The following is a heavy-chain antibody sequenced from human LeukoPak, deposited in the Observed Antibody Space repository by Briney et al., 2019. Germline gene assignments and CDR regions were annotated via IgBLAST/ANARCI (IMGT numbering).Heavy chain of an antibody. V-gene: IGHV4-39*07. CDR1: GDSLRTTTYY. CDR2: LYHSGTI. CDR3: AREDCSSTSCYNY. J-gene: IGHJ4*02. D-gene: IGHD2-2*02. Sequence: SETLSLTCTVSGDSLRTTTYYWNWIRQPPGKGLEWIGGLYHSGTIYYNPSLKSRVTISADKSKNQFSLKLSSVTAADTAVYYCAREDCSSTSCYNYWGQGTLVTVSS.